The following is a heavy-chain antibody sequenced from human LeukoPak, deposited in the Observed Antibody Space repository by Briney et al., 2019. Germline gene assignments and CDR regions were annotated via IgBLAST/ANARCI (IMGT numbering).Heavy chain of an antibody. CDR3: ARDVSHRHLDY. D-gene: IGHD2/OR15-2a*01. Sequence: GSLRRACGACALSGGSNYMSLVREAPKKGLEWVSVIYVDGSTYYADSVKGRFTISRDNSKKTVYLQMNSLRADDTAVYYCARDVSHRHLDYWGQGTLVTVSS. CDR2: IYVDGST. CDR1: ALSGGSNY. V-gene: IGHV3-66*01. J-gene: IGHJ4*02.